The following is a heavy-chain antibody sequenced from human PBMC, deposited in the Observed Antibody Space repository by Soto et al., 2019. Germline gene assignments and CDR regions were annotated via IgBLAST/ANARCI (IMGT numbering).Heavy chain of an antibody. CDR3: AKSYYYDSSGYPIYFDY. Sequence: SLRLSCAASGFTFSSYAMSWVRQAPGKGLEWVSAISGSGGSTYYADSVKGRFTISRDNSKNTLYLQMNSLRAEDTAVYYCAKSYYYDSSGYPIYFDYWGQGTLVTVPQ. D-gene: IGHD3-22*01. CDR1: GFTFSSYA. V-gene: IGHV3-23*01. CDR2: ISGSGGST. J-gene: IGHJ4*02.